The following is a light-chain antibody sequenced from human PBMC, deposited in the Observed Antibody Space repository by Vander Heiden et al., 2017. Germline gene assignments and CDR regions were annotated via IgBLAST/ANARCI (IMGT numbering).Light chain of an antibody. V-gene: IGLV2-23*02. CDR2: EVS. Sequence: QSALTQPASVSGSPGQSITISCTGTSSDVGSYNLGSWYQQHPGKAPKLMIYEVSRRPSGVSNRFSGSKSGYTASLTISGLQAEDEANYYCCSYAGSSTYVVFGGGTKLTVL. CDR3: CSYAGSSTYVV. CDR1: SSDVGSYNL. J-gene: IGLJ2*01.